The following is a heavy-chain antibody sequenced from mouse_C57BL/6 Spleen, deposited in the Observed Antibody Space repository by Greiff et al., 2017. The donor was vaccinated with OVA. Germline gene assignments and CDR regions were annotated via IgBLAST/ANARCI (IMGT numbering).Heavy chain of an antibody. D-gene: IGHD2-2*01. V-gene: IGHV1-64*01. CDR3: ARCGYDGHYFDF. CDR2: IHPNSGST. Sequence: QVQLQQPGAELVKPGASVKLSCKASGYTFTSYWMHWVKQRPGQGLEWIGMIHPNSGSTNYNEKFKSKATLTVDKSSSTAYMQLSSLTSEDSAVXYCARCGYDGHYFDFWGQGTTLTVSS. CDR1: GYTFTSYW. J-gene: IGHJ2*01.